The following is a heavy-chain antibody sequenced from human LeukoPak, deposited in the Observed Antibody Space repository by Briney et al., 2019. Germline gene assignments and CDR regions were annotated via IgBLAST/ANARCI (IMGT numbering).Heavy chain of an antibody. CDR3: ARDRGFMVRGVIRPSGWFDP. J-gene: IGHJ5*02. Sequence: ASVKVSCKASGYTFTSYAMHWVRQAPGQRLEWMGWINAGNGNTKYSQKFQGRVTITRDTSASTVYMELSSLRSEDTAVYYCARDRGFMVRGVIRPSGWFDPWGQGTLVTVSS. CDR2: INAGNGNT. CDR1: GYTFTSYA. V-gene: IGHV1-3*01. D-gene: IGHD3-10*01.